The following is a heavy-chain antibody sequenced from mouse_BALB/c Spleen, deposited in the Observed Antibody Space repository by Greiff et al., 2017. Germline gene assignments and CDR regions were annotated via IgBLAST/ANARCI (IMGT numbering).Heavy chain of an antibody. V-gene: IGHV2-9*02. CDR1: GFSLTSYG. CDR2: IWAGGST. D-gene: IGHD2-4*01. CDR3: ARYYDYDGGYAMDY. Sequence: VKLVESGPGLVAPSQSLSITCTVSGFSLTSYGVHWVRQPPGKGLEWLGVIWAGGSTNYNSALMSRLSISKDNSKSQVFLKMNSLQTDDTAMYYCARYYDYDGGYAMDYWGQGTSVTVSS. J-gene: IGHJ4*01.